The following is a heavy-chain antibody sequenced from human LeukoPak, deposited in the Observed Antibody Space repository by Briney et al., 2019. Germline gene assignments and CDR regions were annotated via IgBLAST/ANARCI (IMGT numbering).Heavy chain of an antibody. J-gene: IGHJ4*02. D-gene: IGHD3-3*01. Sequence: SVKVSCKASGGPFSSYAISWVRQAPGQGLEWMGGIIPIFGTANYAQKFQGRVTITADESTSTAYMELSSLRSEDTAVYYCASGINYGFRTSGDWGQGTLVTVSS. CDR1: GGPFSSYA. V-gene: IGHV1-69*01. CDR3: ASGINYGFRTSGD. CDR2: IIPIFGTA.